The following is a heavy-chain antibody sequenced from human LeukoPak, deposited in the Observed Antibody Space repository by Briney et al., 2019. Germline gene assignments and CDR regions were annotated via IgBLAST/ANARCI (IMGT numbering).Heavy chain of an antibody. Sequence: RTSETLSLTCSAFDGSISNYYWSWIRQPPGKGLEWIGYAYYSGSTTYNPSLESRVTISVDTSKNQFSLKLTAVTAADTAVYYCARNSAVATSRSWFDPWGQGTLVTVSS. V-gene: IGHV4-59*08. J-gene: IGHJ5*02. CDR3: ARNSAVATSRSWFDP. D-gene: IGHD6-19*01. CDR2: AYYSGST. CDR1: DGSISNYY.